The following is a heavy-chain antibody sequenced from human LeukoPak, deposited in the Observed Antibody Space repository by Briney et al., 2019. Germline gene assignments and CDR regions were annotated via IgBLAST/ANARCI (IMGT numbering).Heavy chain of an antibody. CDR3: AKDGLQWFGELLVY. V-gene: IGHV3-30*18. J-gene: IGHJ4*02. D-gene: IGHD3-10*01. CDR2: ISNDGSNK. CDR1: GFTFSSYG. Sequence: GRSLRLSCAASGFTFSSYGMHWVRQAPGKWLEWVAVISNDGSNKYYADSVKGRFSISIDNSKNTLHLQINSLRAEDTAVYYCAKDGLQWFGELLVYWGQGTLVTVSS.